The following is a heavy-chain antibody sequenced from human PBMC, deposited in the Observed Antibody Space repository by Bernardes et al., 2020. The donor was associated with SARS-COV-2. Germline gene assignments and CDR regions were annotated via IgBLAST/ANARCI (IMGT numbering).Heavy chain of an antibody. D-gene: IGHD5-18*01. CDR3: ARDNTFMNDF. J-gene: IGHJ4*02. CDR1: GFTFSKYW. CDR2: INQDGSDK. V-gene: IGHV3-7*01. Sequence: GGSLRLSCAASGFTFSKYWMTWVRQAPGKGLEFVANINQDGSDKVYVDSVKGRFTISRDNAENSLYLQMNSLRVEDTAVYYCARDNTFMNDFWGQGTLVTVSS.